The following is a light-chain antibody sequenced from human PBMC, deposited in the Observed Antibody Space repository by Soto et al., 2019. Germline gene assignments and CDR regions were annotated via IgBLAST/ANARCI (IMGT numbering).Light chain of an antibody. CDR1: SSNIGAGYD. J-gene: IGLJ2*01. CDR3: AVWDDSLNGPV. CDR2: SDI. V-gene: IGLV1-40*01. Sequence: QSVLTQPPSVSGAPGQRLTISCTGSSSNIGAGYDVHWYQQFPGTAPKLLIFSDINRPSGVPARFSASKSGSSASLAISGLQAEDEADYYCAVWDDSLNGPVFGGGTKLTVL.